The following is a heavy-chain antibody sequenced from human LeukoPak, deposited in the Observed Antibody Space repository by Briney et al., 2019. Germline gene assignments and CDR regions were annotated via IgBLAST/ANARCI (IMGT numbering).Heavy chain of an antibody. D-gene: IGHD3-3*01. CDR3: ARGYDFWSGYYRDDAFDI. V-gene: IGHV4-59*01. J-gene: IGHJ3*02. CDR1: GGSISSYY. Sequence: SETLSLTCTVSGGSISSYYWSWIRQPPGKGLEWIGYIYYSGSTNYNPSLKSRVTISVDTPKNQFSLKLSSVTAADTAVYCCARGYDFWSGYYRDDAFDIWGQGTMVTVSS. CDR2: IYYSGST.